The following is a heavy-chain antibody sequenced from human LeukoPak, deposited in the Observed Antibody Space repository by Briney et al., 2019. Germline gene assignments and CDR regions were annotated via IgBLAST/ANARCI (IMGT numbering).Heavy chain of an antibody. CDR3: AREYYDSSGYEDGIDY. CDR2: IKQDGSEK. D-gene: IGHD3-22*01. Sequence: GGSLRLSCAASGFTFSSYWMSWVRQAPGKGLEWVANIKQDGSEKYYVDSVKGRFTISRDSAKNSLYLQMNSLRAEDTAVYYCAREYYDSSGYEDGIDYWGQGTLVTVSS. CDR1: GFTFSSYW. J-gene: IGHJ4*02. V-gene: IGHV3-7*01.